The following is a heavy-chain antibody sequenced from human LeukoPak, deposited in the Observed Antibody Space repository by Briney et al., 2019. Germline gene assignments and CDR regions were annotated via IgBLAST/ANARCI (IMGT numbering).Heavy chain of an antibody. J-gene: IGHJ4*02. CDR1: GYTFTGYY. CDR3: ARGPHWDPHFDY. V-gene: IGHV1-2*02. D-gene: IGHD7-27*01. CDR2: IDPNSGGT. Sequence: ASVKVSCKASGYTFTGYYLHWVRQAPGQGLEWMGWIDPNSGGTNYAQKFLGRVTMTRDTSISTAYMELSRLRSDDTAVYYCARGPHWDPHFDYWGQGTLVTVSS.